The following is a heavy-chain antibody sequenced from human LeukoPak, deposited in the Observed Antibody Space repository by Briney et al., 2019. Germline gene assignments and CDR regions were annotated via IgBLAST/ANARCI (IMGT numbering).Heavy chain of an antibody. CDR2: INPNSGNT. D-gene: IGHD1-1*01. CDR3: AREMRPATTTLVAY. V-gene: IGHV1-2*02. J-gene: IGHJ4*02. Sequence: ASVQVSCKTSGYIFTGYWIHWVRQAPGQGLEWMGFINPNSGNTNYAQKFRGRVTMTRDMSISTAYLELSSLTSDDTAVYYCAREMRPATTTLVAYWGQGTLVTVSS. CDR1: GYIFTGYW.